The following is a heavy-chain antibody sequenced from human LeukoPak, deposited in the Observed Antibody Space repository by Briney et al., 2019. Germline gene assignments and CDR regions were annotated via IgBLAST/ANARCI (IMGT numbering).Heavy chain of an antibody. CDR3: ARGELVGARGYCFDY. CDR2: ISYDGSNK. D-gene: IGHD1-26*01. Sequence: GGSLRLSCAASGFTFSSYAMHWVRQAPGKGLEWVAVISYDGSNKYYADSVKGRFTISRDNSKNTLYLQMNSLRAEDTAVYYCARGELVGARGYCFDYWGQGTLVTVSS. J-gene: IGHJ4*02. V-gene: IGHV3-30-3*01. CDR1: GFTFSSYA.